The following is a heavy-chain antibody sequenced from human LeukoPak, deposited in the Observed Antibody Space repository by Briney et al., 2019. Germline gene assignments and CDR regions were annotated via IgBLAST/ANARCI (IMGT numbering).Heavy chain of an antibody. J-gene: IGHJ5*01. CDR2: IGTVGDT. CDR3: VRGGEIGFDS. D-gene: IGHD3-16*01. V-gene: IGHV3-13*04. CDR1: GFTFSRYD. Sequence: GGSLRLSCAASGFTFSRYDMHWVRQATGKGLEWISSIGTVGDTYYIGSVKGRLTISRENAKNSLYLQMNSLRAGDTALYYCVRGGEIGFDSWGQGTLVTVSS.